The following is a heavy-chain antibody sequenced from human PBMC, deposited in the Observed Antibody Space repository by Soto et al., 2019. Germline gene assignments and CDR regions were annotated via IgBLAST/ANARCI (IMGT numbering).Heavy chain of an antibody. CDR1: GFTFSSYW. Sequence: GGSLRLSCAASGFTFSSYWMSWVRQAPGKGLEWVSAISGSGGSTYYADSVKGRFTISRDNSKNTLYLQMNSLRAEDTAVYYCAKDRSRGVGAITGNWFDPWGQGTLVTVSS. J-gene: IGHJ5*02. V-gene: IGHV3-23*01. CDR2: ISGSGGST. D-gene: IGHD1-26*01. CDR3: AKDRSRGVGAITGNWFDP.